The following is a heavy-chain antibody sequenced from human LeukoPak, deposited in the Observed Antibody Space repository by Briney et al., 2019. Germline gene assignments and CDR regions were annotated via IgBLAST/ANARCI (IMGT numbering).Heavy chain of an antibody. CDR3: AREGYYYDKTGFLDY. D-gene: IGHD3-22*01. Sequence: SETLSLTCTVSGGYISPYFWSWIRQPPGKGLEWIGYISYSGRTNYNPSFKSRVTISVDTSKNQFSLKVTSVTAADTAVYYCAREGYYYDKTGFLDYWGQGTLVTVSA. CDR1: GGYISPYF. J-gene: IGHJ4*02. V-gene: IGHV4-59*01. CDR2: ISYSGRT.